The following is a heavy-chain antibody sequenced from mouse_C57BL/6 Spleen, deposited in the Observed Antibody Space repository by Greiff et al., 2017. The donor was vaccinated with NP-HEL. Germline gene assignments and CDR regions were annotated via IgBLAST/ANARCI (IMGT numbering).Heavy chain of an antibody. D-gene: IGHD3-3*01. CDR2: ISNGGGST. CDR1: GFTFSDYY. CDR3: ARQGAGTGFDY. J-gene: IGHJ2*01. V-gene: IGHV5-12*01. Sequence: EVHLVESGGGLVQPGGSLKLSCAASGFTFSDYYMYWVRQTPEKRLEWVAYISNGGGSTYYPDTVKGRFTISRDNAKNTLYLQMSRLKSEDTAMYYCARQGAGTGFDYWGQGTTLTVSS.